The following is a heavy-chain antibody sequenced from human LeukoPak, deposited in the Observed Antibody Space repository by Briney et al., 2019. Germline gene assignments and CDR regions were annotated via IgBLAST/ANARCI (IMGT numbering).Heavy chain of an antibody. Sequence: ASVKVSCKTSGYTFTSYYMHWVRQAPGQGLEWTGIINPSGGSTSYAQKFQGRVTMTRDTSTSTVYMELSSLRSEDTAVYYCARDLSGGKYYFDYWGQGTLVTVSS. V-gene: IGHV1-46*01. CDR3: ARDLSGGKYYFDY. CDR1: GYTFTSYY. J-gene: IGHJ4*02. D-gene: IGHD4-23*01. CDR2: INPSGGST.